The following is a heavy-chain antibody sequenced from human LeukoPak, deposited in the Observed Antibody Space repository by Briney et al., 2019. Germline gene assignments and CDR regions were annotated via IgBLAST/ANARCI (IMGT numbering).Heavy chain of an antibody. Sequence: SETLSLTCTVSGGSISSYYWSWIRQPPGKGLEWIGYIYYSGSTNYNPSLKSRVTISVDTSKNQFSLKLSSVTAADTAVYYCARLGLGITPYHLDYWGQGTLVTVSS. J-gene: IGHJ4*02. CDR3: ARLGLGITPYHLDY. D-gene: IGHD7-27*01. CDR2: IYYSGST. V-gene: IGHV4-59*01. CDR1: GGSISSYY.